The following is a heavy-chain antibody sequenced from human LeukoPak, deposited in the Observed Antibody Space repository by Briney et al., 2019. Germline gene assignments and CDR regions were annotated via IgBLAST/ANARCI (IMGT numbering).Heavy chain of an antibody. Sequence: SETLSLTCTVSGGSISSSSYYWGWIRQPPGKGLEWIGRIYYSWSTYYTPSLKRRVTISVDTSKNQFSLKLSSVTAGDTAVYYCARHEFVGTWGIYYSYMDVWGKGTTVTISS. J-gene: IGHJ6*03. V-gene: IGHV4-39*01. D-gene: IGHD1-26*01. CDR3: ARHEFVGTWGIYYSYMDV. CDR1: GGSISSSSYY. CDR2: IYYSWST.